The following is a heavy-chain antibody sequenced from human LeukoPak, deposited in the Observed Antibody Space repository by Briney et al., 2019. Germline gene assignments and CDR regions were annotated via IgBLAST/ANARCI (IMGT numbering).Heavy chain of an antibody. CDR2: LNQDGSEK. CDR3: AKAFYSGSYYSDY. CDR1: GFIFDNYW. Sequence: GGSLRLSCAASGFIFDNYWMGWVRQAPGKGLEWVASLNQDGSEKYYVDSVKGRFTISRDNAKNSLYPQMNSLRAEDTALYYCAKAFYSGSYYSDYWGQGTLVTVSS. D-gene: IGHD1-26*01. J-gene: IGHJ4*02. V-gene: IGHV3-7*03.